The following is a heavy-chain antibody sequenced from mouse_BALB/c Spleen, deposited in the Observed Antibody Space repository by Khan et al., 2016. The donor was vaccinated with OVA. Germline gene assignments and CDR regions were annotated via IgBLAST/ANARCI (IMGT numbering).Heavy chain of an antibody. CDR2: ISYSGST. Sequence: EVQLQESGPGLVKPSQSLSLTCTVTGYSITSGYAWNWIRQFPGNKLEWMGYISYSGSTSYNPSLRSRISITRDTPKNQFFLQLNSVTTEDTATYYCARKNYYGYAMDYWGQGTSVTVSS. J-gene: IGHJ4*01. CDR3: ARKNYYGYAMDY. D-gene: IGHD1-1*01. CDR1: GYSITSGYA. V-gene: IGHV3-2*02.